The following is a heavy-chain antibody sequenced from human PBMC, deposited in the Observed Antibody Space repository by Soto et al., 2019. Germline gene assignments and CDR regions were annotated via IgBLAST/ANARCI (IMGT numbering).Heavy chain of an antibody. D-gene: IGHD6-13*01. Sequence: EVQLLESGGGLVQPGGSLRLSCVASGFTFSSYGMNWVRQAPGKGLEWVSGSSGSGDNTHYADAVKGRFTISRDNSKNTLYLQMNSLRAADTAVYYCAKQSPYSNSWYGVDYWGQGTLVTVSS. J-gene: IGHJ4*02. CDR1: GFTFSSYG. V-gene: IGHV3-23*01. CDR2: SSGSGDNT. CDR3: AKQSPYSNSWYGVDY.